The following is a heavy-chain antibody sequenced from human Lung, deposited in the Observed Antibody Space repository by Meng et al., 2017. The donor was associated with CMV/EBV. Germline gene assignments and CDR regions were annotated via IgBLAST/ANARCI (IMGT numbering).Heavy chain of an antibody. CDR1: GFSFSCYW. Sequence: DVQLVGYGVGLVQPGDSLRISCVASGFSFSCYWMHWVRQSPGKGLVWVARINSGGTTTTYADSVKGRFTISRDNAKNTLYLQMNSLRGEDTAVYYCARDVMGWFDPWGQGALVTVSS. J-gene: IGHJ5*02. D-gene: IGHD2-8*01. CDR2: INSGGTTT. CDR3: ARDVMGWFDP. V-gene: IGHV3-74*01.